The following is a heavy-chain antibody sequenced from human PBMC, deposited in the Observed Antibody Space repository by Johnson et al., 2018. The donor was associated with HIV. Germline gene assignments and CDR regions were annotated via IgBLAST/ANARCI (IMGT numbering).Heavy chain of an antibody. CDR3: NQDAFDI. CDR2: IRYDGSNK. J-gene: IGHJ3*02. Sequence: QVQLVESGGGLIQPGGSLRLSCAASGFTFRSYGMHWVRQAPGKGLEWVAFIRYDGSNKYYADSVKGRFTISRDNSKNTLYLQMNSLRAEDTAVYYCNQDAFDIWGQGTMVTVSS. CDR1: GFTFRSYG. V-gene: IGHV3-30*02. D-gene: IGHD1-14*01.